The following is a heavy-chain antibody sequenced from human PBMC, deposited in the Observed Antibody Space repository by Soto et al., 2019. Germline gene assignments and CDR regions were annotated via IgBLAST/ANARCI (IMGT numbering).Heavy chain of an antibody. V-gene: IGHV3-66*01. CDR3: ARDPWAADY. Sequence: EVQLVESGGGLVQPGGSLSLSCAASGFTVSTKYMSWVRQAPGKGLEWVSVIYSGGSTFYADSVRGSFTISRDNSKNTVNLQRNSLRAEDTAVYYCARDPWAADYWGQGTLVTVS. D-gene: IGHD3-16*01. J-gene: IGHJ4*02. CDR2: IYSGGST. CDR1: GFTVSTKY.